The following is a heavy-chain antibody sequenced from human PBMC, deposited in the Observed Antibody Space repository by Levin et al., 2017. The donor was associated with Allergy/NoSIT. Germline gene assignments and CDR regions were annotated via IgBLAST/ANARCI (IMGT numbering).Heavy chain of an antibody. Sequence: QRGESLKISCAASGFTFSSYWMSWVRQAPGKGLEWVANIKQDGSEKYYVDSVKGRFTISRDNAKNSLYLQMNSLRAEDTAVYYCAREAYSSSWTNYYYYYYMDVWGKGTTVTVSS. CDR2: IKQDGSEK. D-gene: IGHD6-13*01. V-gene: IGHV3-7*01. CDR3: AREAYSSSWTNYYYYYYMDV. J-gene: IGHJ6*03. CDR1: GFTFSSYW.